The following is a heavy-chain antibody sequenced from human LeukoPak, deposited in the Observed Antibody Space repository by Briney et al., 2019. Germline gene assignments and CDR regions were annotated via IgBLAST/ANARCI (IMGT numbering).Heavy chain of an antibody. CDR2: INPNSGGT. V-gene: IGHV1-2*02. CDR1: GYTFTGYY. J-gene: IGHJ4*02. Sequence: ASVEVSCKASGYTFTGYYMHWVRQAPGQGLEWMGWINPNSGGTNYAQKFQGRVTMTRDTSISTAYMELSRLRSDDTAVYYCARGLGAAAAIIDYWGQGTLVTVSS. D-gene: IGHD6-13*01. CDR3: ARGLGAAAAIIDY.